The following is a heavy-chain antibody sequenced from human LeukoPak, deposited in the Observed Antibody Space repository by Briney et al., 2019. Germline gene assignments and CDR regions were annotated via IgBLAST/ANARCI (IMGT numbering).Heavy chain of an antibody. V-gene: IGHV4-39*07. D-gene: IGHD4-17*01. CDR2: IYYNGNT. CDR3: ARGTTTVTTANWFDP. CDR1: GGSVSSSSYY. Sequence: SETLSLTCTISGGSVSSSSYYWGWIRQPPGKGLEWIGDIYYNGNTYYNASLKSRVTISVDTSKNQFSLKLSSVTAADTAVYYCARGTTTVTTANWFDPWGQGAPVTVSS. J-gene: IGHJ5*02.